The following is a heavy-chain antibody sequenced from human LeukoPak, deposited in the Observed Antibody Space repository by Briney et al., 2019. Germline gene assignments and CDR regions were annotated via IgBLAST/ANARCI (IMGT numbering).Heavy chain of an antibody. V-gene: IGHV1-69*05. CDR1: GGTFSSYA. D-gene: IGHD6-13*01. CDR3: ARGQPGIAAAGP. CDR2: IIPISGTA. Sequence: GSSVKVSCKASGGTFSSYAISWVRQAPGQGLEWMGGIIPISGTANYAQKFQGRVTITTDESTSTAYMELSSLRSEDTAVYYCARGQPGIAAAGPWGQGTLVTVSS. J-gene: IGHJ5*02.